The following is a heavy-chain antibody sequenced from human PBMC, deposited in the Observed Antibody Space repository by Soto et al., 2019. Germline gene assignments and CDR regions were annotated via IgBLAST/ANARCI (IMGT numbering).Heavy chain of an antibody. J-gene: IGHJ5*02. CDR3: ARAALGYSSGWYNWFDP. D-gene: IGHD6-19*01. CDR1: GFTFSSYG. V-gene: IGHV3-33*01. CDR2: IWYDGSNK. Sequence: QVQLVESGGGVVQPGRSLRLSCAASGFTFSSYGMHWVRQAPGKGLEWVAVIWYDGSNKYYADSVKGRFTISRDNSKNPLYLQMSCLRAEDTAVYYCARAALGYSSGWYNWFDPWGQGTLVTVSA.